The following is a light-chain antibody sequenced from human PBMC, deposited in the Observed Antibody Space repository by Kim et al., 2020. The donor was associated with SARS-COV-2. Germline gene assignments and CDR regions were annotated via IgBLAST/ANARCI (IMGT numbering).Light chain of an antibody. CDR3: QQSNNWPYT. CDR1: LTVTTI. V-gene: IGKV3-15*01. Sequence: VDPGERVTLSRRAGLTVTTIKARHQQRPGQTPRGVIYDASTKAPGIPARFSGSGSGTELTLTISSLQSEDFAVYYCQQSNNWPYTFGQGTKVE. J-gene: IGKJ2*01. CDR2: DAS.